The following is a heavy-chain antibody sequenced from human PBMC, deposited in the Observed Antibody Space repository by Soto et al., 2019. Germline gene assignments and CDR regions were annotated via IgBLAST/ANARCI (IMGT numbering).Heavy chain of an antibody. Sequence: AGGSLRLSCEASGFTLRNYAMTCVRQAPGKGLEWVSLISANDVGTYYAESVKTRFTISTDQSRNTVYLQMDSLRADDTAIYYCAKAKNDYNWDNRPPFDYWGQGTLVTVSS. CDR1: GFTLRNYA. CDR3: AKAKNDYNWDNRPPFDY. V-gene: IGHV3-23*01. CDR2: ISANDVGT. D-gene: IGHD1-20*01. J-gene: IGHJ4*02.